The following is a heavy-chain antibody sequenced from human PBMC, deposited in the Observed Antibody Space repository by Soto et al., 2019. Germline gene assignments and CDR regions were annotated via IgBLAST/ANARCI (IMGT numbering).Heavy chain of an antibody. CDR2: IVVASGQT. Sequence: SVKVSCKASGSGFISSGIQWVRQAHGQRLEWIGWIVVASGQTNYAQNFRGRVAITRDTSTATAYIELTGLTSEDTAVYFCSADRPDIGVGWWVWGQGTTVTVS. CDR3: SADRPDIGVGWWV. J-gene: IGHJ6*02. CDR1: GSGFISSG. D-gene: IGHD2-15*01. V-gene: IGHV1-58*02.